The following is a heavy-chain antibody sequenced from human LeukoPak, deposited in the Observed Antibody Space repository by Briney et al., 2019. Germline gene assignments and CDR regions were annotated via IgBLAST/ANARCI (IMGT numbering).Heavy chain of an antibody. D-gene: IGHD1-1*01. V-gene: IGHV1-2*02. CDR3: ATDDATTGTKTALGY. J-gene: IGHJ4*02. CDR1: GYTFTDYY. Sequence: ASVKVSCKASGYTFTDYYMHWVRQAPGQGLEWMGWITPNSGATIYAQKFRGRVSMTRDTSINTAYMELSRLRSEDTAVYYCATDDATTGTKTALGYWGQGTLVTVSS. CDR2: ITPNSGAT.